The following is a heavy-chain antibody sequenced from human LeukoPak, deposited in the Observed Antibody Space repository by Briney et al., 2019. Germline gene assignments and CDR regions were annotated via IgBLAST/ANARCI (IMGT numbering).Heavy chain of an antibody. V-gene: IGHV4-4*07. CDR1: GGSISSYY. J-gene: IGHJ6*03. CDR3: AGQQDIVVVPASYYYMDV. D-gene: IGHD2-2*01. CDR2: IYTSGST. Sequence: SETLSLTCTVSGGSISSYYWSWIRQPARKGLEWIGRIYTSGSTNYNPSLKSRVTMSVDTSKNQFSLKLSSVTAADTAVYYCAGQQDIVVVPASYYYMDVWGKGTTVTVSS.